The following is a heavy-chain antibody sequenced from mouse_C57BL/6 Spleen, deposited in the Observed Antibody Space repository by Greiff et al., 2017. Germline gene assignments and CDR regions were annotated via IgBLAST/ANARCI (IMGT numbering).Heavy chain of an antibody. Sequence: VQLQQSGAELVKPGASVKISCKASGYAFSSYWMNWVKQRPGTGLEWIGQIYPGDGDTNYNGKFKGKATLTADKSSRTAYMQLSSLTSEDSAVYFCARQNPYYYGYYFDYWGQGTTLTVSS. CDR3: ARQNPYYYGYYFDY. CDR1: GYAFSSYW. J-gene: IGHJ2*01. V-gene: IGHV1-80*01. CDR2: IYPGDGDT. D-gene: IGHD1-1*01.